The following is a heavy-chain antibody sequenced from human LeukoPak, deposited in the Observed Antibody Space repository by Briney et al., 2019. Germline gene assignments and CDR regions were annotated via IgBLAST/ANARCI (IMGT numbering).Heavy chain of an antibody. Sequence: GRSLRLSCATSGFTFSSYGFHWVRQAPGKGLEWVAVISNNGGYKHYTDSVKGRFTISRDNAKNSLYLQMSNLRAEDTAVYFCARGGGLDVWGQGATVTVSS. J-gene: IGHJ6*02. CDR2: ISNNGGYK. D-gene: IGHD3-16*01. CDR3: ARGGGLDV. V-gene: IGHV3-33*03. CDR1: GFTFSSYG.